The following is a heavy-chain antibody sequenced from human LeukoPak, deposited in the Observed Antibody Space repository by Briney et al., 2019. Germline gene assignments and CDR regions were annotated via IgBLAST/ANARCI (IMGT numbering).Heavy chain of an antibody. CDR1: GGSFSGYY. J-gene: IGHJ5*02. D-gene: IGHD6-13*01. V-gene: IGHV4-59*01. Sequence: SETLSLTCAVYGGSFSGYYWSWIRQPPGKGLEWIGYIYYSGNTNYNPSLKSRVTISVDTSKNQFSLKLSSVTAADTAVYYRAKSNRIIAAAENWFDPWGQGTLVTVSS. CDR3: AKSNRIIAAAENWFDP. CDR2: IYYSGNT.